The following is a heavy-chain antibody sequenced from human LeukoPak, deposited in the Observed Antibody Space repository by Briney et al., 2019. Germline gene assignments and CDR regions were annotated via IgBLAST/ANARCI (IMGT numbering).Heavy chain of an antibody. D-gene: IGHD3-10*01. CDR2: INHSGST. Sequence: SETLSLTCTVSGGSISSYYWSWIRQPPGKGLEWIGEINHSGSTNYNPSLKSRVTISVDTSKNQFSLKLSSVTAADTAVYYCARGRRIGGNWFDPWGQGTLVTVSS. V-gene: IGHV4-34*01. J-gene: IGHJ5*02. CDR1: GGSISSYY. CDR3: ARGRRIGGNWFDP.